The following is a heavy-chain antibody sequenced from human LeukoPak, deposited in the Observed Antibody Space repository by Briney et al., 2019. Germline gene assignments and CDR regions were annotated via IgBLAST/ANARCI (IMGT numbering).Heavy chain of an antibody. V-gene: IGHV3-48*01. J-gene: IGHJ4*02. CDR2: ISSGSRAI. Sequence: PGGSLRLSCTASGFTFSYHHINWVRQAPGKGLEWISYISSGSRAIYYADSVKGRFTISRDDAKNSLYLQMSSLRAEDMAVYYCARDRPNWGFDYWGQGTLVTVSS. CDR3: ARDRPNWGFDY. D-gene: IGHD7-27*01. CDR1: GFTFSYHH.